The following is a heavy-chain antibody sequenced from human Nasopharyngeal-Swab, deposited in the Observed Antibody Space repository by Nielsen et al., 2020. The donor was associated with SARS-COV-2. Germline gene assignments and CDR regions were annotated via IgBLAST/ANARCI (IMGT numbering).Heavy chain of an antibody. CDR2: IYYSGST. CDR3: ATPRYYYGSGSYGGMDV. CDR1: GGSISNSSYY. Sequence: SETLSLTCTVSGGSISNSSYYWGWIRQPPGKGLEWIGSIYYSGSTYYNPSLKSRVTISVDTSKNQFSLKLSSVTAADTAVYYCATPRYYYGSGSYGGMDVWGQGTTVTVSS. D-gene: IGHD3-10*01. V-gene: IGHV4-39*01. J-gene: IGHJ6*02.